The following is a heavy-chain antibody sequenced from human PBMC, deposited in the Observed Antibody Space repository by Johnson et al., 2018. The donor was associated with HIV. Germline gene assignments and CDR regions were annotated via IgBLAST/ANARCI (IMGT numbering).Heavy chain of an antibody. CDR1: GFTFSSYW. CDR3: AKDGGRWSYSFDV. CDR2: ISYDGINK. J-gene: IGHJ3*01. Sequence: QEQLVESWGGVVQPGRSLRLSCAASGFTFSSYWMSWVRQAPGKGLEWVAVISYDGINKYYTDSVKGRFTISRDNSKHTLYLQMNSLRTEDTALYYCAKDGGRWSYSFDVWGQGTMVSVSS. D-gene: IGHD3-16*01. V-gene: IGHV3-30*18.